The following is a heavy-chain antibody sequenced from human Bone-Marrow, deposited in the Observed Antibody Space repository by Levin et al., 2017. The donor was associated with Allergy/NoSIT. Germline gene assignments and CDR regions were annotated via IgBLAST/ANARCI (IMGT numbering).Heavy chain of an antibody. CDR2: ISFDGNTQ. D-gene: IGHD3-22*01. CDR3: ARDSYESSGHDYIPNKIGY. Sequence: QPGGSLRLSCAASGFTFANYAFHWVRQAPGKGLEWVAVISFDGNTQYYADSVKGRFAFSRDTSRNTLFLQMNSLRAEDTAVYYCARDSYESSGHDYIPNKIGYWGQGTLVTVSS. CDR1: GFTFANYA. V-gene: IGHV3-30*09. J-gene: IGHJ4*02.